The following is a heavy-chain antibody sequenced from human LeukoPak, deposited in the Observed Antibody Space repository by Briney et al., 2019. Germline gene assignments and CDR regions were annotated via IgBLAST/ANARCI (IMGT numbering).Heavy chain of an antibody. Sequence: GGSLRLSCAASGFTFSSYWMSWVRQAPGKGLEWVANIKQDGSEKYYVDSVKGRFTISRDNAKNSLYLQMNSLRAEDTAVYYCARDHVAIYDSSGYYYYYYMDVWGKGTTVTISS. J-gene: IGHJ6*03. CDR3: ARDHVAIYDSSGYYYYYYMDV. CDR1: GFTFSSYW. CDR2: IKQDGSEK. V-gene: IGHV3-7*01. D-gene: IGHD3-22*01.